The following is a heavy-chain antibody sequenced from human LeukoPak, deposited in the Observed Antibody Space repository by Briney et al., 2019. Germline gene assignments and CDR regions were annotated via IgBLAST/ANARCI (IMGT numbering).Heavy chain of an antibody. D-gene: IGHD5-24*01. J-gene: IGHJ4*02. CDR3: ARGNGYVGQFFDN. Sequence: ASVKVSCKASGYSFSGYYMYWLRQAPGQGLEWMGRIKPNSGATDYAQRFQGRVTVTSDTSSSTSYMELMRLRSDDTAIYYCARGNGYVGQFFDNWGQGTLVTVSS. V-gene: IGHV1-2*06. CDR2: IKPNSGAT. CDR1: GYSFSGYY.